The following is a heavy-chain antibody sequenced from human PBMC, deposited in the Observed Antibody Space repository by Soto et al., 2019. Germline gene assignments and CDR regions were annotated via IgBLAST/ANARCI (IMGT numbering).Heavy chain of an antibody. V-gene: IGHV3-23*01. J-gene: IGHJ6*02. CDR1: GFTFSSYA. CDR3: ARVSVSKHLDRDYYGLDV. CDR2: ISGSGGST. Sequence: EVQLLESGGGLVQPGGSLRLSCAASGFTFSSYAMSWVRQAPGKGLEWVSAISGSGGSTYYADSVKGRFTISRDNSKNTLYLQMNSLNTEDSAVYYCARVSVSKHLDRDYYGLDVWGQGTTVTVSS.